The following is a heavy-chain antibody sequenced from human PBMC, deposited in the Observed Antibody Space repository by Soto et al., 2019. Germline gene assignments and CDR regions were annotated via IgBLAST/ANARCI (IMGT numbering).Heavy chain of an antibody. CDR2: INAGNGNT. CDR1: GYTFTSYA. D-gene: IGHD6-19*01. Sequence: ASVKVSCKASGYTFTSYAMHWVRQAPGQRLEWMGWINAGNGNTKYSQKLQGRVTMTTDTSTSTAYMELRSLRSDDTAVYYCAREGSSSGRPQPFDYWGQGTLVTVSS. CDR3: AREGSSSGRPQPFDY. J-gene: IGHJ4*02. V-gene: IGHV1-3*01.